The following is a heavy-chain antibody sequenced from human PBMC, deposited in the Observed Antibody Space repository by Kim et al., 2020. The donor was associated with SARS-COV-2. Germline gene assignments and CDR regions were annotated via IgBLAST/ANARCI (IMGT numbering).Heavy chain of an antibody. CDR3: VVGGYCSSTSCQGGDFDY. V-gene: IGHV3-21*01. J-gene: IGHJ4*02. D-gene: IGHD2-2*01. Sequence: GGSLRLSCAASGFTFSSYSMNWVRQAPGKGLEWVSSISSSSSYIYYADSVKGRFTISRDNAKNSLYLQMNSLRAEDTAVYYCVVGGYCSSTSCQGGDFDYWGQGTLVTVSS. CDR2: ISSSSSYI. CDR1: GFTFSSYS.